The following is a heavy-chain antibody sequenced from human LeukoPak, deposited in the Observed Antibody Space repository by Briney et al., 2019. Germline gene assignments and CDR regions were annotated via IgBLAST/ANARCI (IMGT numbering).Heavy chain of an antibody. J-gene: IGHJ4*02. V-gene: IGHV3-66*02. CDR3: ASGSGFYIFAFDY. D-gene: IGHD3-3*01. CDR2: IYGSGTT. CDR1: GFTFSSNY. Sequence: GWPLRLSCAASGFTFSSNYMTWVRQAPGKGLEWVSIIYGSGTTYYAASVEGRFTISTDNSKNTLHLQMNSLRDEDTAVYYCASGSGFYIFAFDYWGQGTLVTVSS.